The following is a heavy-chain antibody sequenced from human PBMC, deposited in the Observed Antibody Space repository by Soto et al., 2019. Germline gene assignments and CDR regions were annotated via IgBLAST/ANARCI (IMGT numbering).Heavy chain of an antibody. D-gene: IGHD2-2*01. CDR1: GFTISNYG. Sequence: GGSLRLSCAASGFTISNYGMHWVRHAPGKGLEWVAVISYDGTITYYADSVKGRFTISRDNSKNTLYLQMNSLRTEDTAVYYCATTRVGPCSSSICFSGIFDGMDVWGQGTTVTVSS. J-gene: IGHJ6*02. V-gene: IGHV3-30-3*01. CDR3: ATTRVGPCSSSICFSGIFDGMDV. CDR2: ISYDGTIT.